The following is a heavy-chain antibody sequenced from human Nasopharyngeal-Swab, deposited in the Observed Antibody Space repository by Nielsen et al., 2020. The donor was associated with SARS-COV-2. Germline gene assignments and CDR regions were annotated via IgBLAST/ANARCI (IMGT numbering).Heavy chain of an antibody. CDR3: ASQWTAAGTLDY. V-gene: IGHV3-43*02. J-gene: IGHJ4*02. Sequence: GGSLRLSCAASGFTFDDYAMHWVRQAPGKGLEWVSLISGDGGSTYYADSVKGRFTISRDNNKNSLYLQINSLRTEDTALYYCASQWTAAGTLDYWGQGTLVTVSS. CDR2: ISGDGGST. D-gene: IGHD6-13*01. CDR1: GFTFDDYA.